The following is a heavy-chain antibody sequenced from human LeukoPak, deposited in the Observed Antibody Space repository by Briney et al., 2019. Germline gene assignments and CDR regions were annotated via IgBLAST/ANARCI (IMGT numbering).Heavy chain of an antibody. CDR3: ASQRFRIFGVVL. D-gene: IGHD3-3*02. CDR2: ISGGGETI. J-gene: IGHJ4*02. Sequence: PGGSLRLSCAASGFTFIDYFMTWIRQAPGEGLELVSSISGGGETISYADSVKGRFTISRDNAKNSLYLQMNSLRAEDTAVYYCASQRFRIFGVVLWGQGTLVTVSS. V-gene: IGHV3-11*04. CDR1: GFTFIDYF.